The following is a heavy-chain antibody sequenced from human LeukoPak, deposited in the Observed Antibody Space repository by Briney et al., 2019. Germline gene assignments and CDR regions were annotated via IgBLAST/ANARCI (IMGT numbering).Heavy chain of an antibody. CDR2: ISYDGSNK. D-gene: IGHD4-17*01. J-gene: IGHJ3*02. CDR1: GFTFSSYA. Sequence: GRSLRLSCAASGFTFSSYAMHWVRQAPGKGLEWVAVISYDGSNKYYADSVKGRFTISRDNSKNTLYLQMNSLRAEDTAVYYCARFADYGDYVTPLGLDIWGQGTMVTVSS. CDR3: ARFADYGDYVTPLGLDI. V-gene: IGHV3-30-3*01.